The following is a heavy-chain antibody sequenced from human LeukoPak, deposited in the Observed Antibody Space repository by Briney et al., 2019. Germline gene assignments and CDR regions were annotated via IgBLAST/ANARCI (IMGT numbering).Heavy chain of an antibody. V-gene: IGHV3-30*19. CDR2: ISYDGSNK. CDR1: GFTFSSYG. CDR3: ARVGGQYSGSYPVDFDY. J-gene: IGHJ4*02. Sequence: AGGSLRLSCAASGFTFSSYGMHWVRQAPGKGLEWVAVISYDGSNKYYADSVKGRFTVSRDNSKNTLYLQMNSLRAEDTAVYYCARVGGQYSGSYPVDFDYWGQGTLVTVSS. D-gene: IGHD1-26*01.